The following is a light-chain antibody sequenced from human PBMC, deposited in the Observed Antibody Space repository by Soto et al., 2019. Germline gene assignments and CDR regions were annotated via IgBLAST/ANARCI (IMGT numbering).Light chain of an antibody. CDR1: QSISSSY. V-gene: IGKV3-20*01. J-gene: IGKJ1*01. CDR2: GAS. Sequence: EIVLTQSPGTLSLFPGERATLSCRASQSISSSYLALYQQKPGEAPSLLIYGASSRATAIPDRISGAGSATDFTHTISRLEPEDFAVYYCHQYGSAPAWTFGQGTKVEIK. CDR3: HQYGSAPAWT.